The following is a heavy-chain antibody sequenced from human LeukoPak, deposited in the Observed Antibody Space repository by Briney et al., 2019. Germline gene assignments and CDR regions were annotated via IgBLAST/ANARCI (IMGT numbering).Heavy chain of an antibody. CDR2: ITWDSGFI. D-gene: IGHD3-16*01. J-gene: IGHJ6*03. CDR1: GFTFDDFA. V-gene: IGHV3-9*03. CDR3: AKGGGGRLIYYYYMDV. Sequence: PGGSLTLSCAASGFTFDDFAMHWLRQAPAKGLEWVSGITWDSGFIGYAYSVQGRFTISRDNAKNSLYLQMNSLRAEDMALYYCAKGGGGRLIYYYYMDVWGTGTTVTVSS.